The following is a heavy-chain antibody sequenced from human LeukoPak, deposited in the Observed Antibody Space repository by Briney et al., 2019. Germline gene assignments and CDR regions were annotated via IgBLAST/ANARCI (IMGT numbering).Heavy chain of an antibody. CDR1: GGSISSYY. D-gene: IGHD5-24*01. J-gene: IGHJ4*02. CDR2: IYYSGSS. V-gene: IGHV4-59*01. CDR3: ARDRYGYQAPHFDY. Sequence: SETLSLTCSVPGGSISSYYWSWIRQPPGKGLGRNGYIYYSGSSNYNPSLKSRVTISVDTSKNQFSLKLSSVTAADTAVYYCARDRYGYQAPHFDYWGQGTLVTVSS.